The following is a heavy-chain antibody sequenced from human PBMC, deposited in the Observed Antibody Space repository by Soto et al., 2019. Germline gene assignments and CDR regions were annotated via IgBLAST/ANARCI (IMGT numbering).Heavy chain of an antibody. D-gene: IGHD2-8*02. V-gene: IGHV3-21*01. CDR1: GVTFCSYG. J-gene: IGHJ6*02. Sequence: GWSLRLSCAASGVTFCSYGVDGVRKAPGKGLEWVSSISSSSSYIYYADSVKGRFTISRDNAKNSLYLQMNSLRAEDTAVYYCARVVLQDQPGWLGSYYYYGMDVWGQGTTVTVSS. CDR2: ISSSSSYI. CDR3: ARVVLQDQPGWLGSYYYYGMDV.